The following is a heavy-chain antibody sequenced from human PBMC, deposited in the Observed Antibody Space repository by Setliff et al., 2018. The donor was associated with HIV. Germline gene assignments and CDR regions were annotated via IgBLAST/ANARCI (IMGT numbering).Heavy chain of an antibody. V-gene: IGHV1-2*02. CDR2: INPNSGGT. D-gene: IGHD6-19*01. Sequence: EASVKVSCKASGYTFTGYYMHWVRQAPGQGLEWMGWINPNSGGTNYAQKFQGRVTMTRDTSISTAYMELSRLRSDDTAVYYCARGRIAVAGWRDFQHWGQGTLVTVSS. CDR1: GYTFTGYY. J-gene: IGHJ1*01. CDR3: ARGRIAVAGWRDFQH.